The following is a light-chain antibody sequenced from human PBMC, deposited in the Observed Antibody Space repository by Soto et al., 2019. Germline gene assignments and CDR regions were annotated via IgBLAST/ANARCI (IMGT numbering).Light chain of an antibody. CDR1: QSVTSS. CDR2: DAS. CDR3: QLRSTWPWA. J-gene: IGKJ4*01. Sequence: EIVLTQSPATLSLSPGERATLSCRASQSVTSSLVWYQQKPGQAPRLLIYDASNRATGIPARFSGSGSGTEFTLPISCLEPEDSAVYYCQLRSTWPWAFCGGNKVEIK. V-gene: IGKV3-11*01.